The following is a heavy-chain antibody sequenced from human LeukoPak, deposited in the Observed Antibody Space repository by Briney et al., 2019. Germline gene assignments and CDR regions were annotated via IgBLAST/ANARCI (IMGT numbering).Heavy chain of an antibody. CDR1: SDSISTYD. CDR3: ARHSPSGWYFLDF. V-gene: IGHV4-4*07. J-gene: IGHJ4*02. D-gene: IGHD6-19*01. CDR2: IFTSGSA. Sequence: PSETLSLTCSVSSDSISTYDWSWIRQPAGKGLEWLGQIFTSGSATYNSSLKSRLTMSVDKSKNQVSLKLISVTAADTAIYYCARHSPSGWYFLDFWGRGTLVTVSS.